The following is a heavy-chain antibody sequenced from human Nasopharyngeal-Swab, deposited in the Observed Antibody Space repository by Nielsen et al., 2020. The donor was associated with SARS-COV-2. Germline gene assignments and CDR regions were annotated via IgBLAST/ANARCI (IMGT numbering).Heavy chain of an antibody. Sequence: GGYLRLSCAASGFTFSSYGKHWVRQAPGKGLEWVAVIWYDGRNKYYADSVKGRFSITRDNSKNTLYLQMNSLTAEDTAVYYCARDLGGAAAGTDYWGQGTLVTVSS. CDR2: IWYDGRNK. CDR3: ARDLGGAAAGTDY. CDR1: GFTFSSYG. D-gene: IGHD6-13*01. J-gene: IGHJ4*02. V-gene: IGHV3-33*01.